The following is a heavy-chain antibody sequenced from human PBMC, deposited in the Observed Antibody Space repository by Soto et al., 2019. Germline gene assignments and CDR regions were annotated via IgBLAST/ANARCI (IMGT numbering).Heavy chain of an antibody. CDR1: GYTFTSYG. D-gene: IGHD6-13*01. J-gene: IGHJ6*02. V-gene: IGHV1-18*04. CDR3: ARVGGEQLVQGYV. CDR2: ISAYNGKT. Sequence: QVQLVQSGAEVKKPGASVKVSCKASGYTFTSYGISWVRQAPGQGLEWMGWISAYNGKTNYAQELQGRVTMATDTSTGTAYRELRTLRSDDTAVYYSARVGGEQLVQGYVWGQGTTVTVSS.